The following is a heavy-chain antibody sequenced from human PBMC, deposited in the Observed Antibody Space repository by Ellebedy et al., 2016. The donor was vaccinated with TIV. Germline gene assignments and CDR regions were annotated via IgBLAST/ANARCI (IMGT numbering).Heavy chain of an antibody. CDR3: TRESFRYFDWDL. CDR1: GFTLSGYW. J-gene: IGHJ4*02. V-gene: IGHV3-74*01. CDR2: INTDGSST. D-gene: IGHD3-9*01. Sequence: GGSLRLSCVASGFTLSGYWMHWVRQVPGRGLMWLSRINTDGSSTSYADSVEGRFTITRDNAKKTLYLEMSSLRPEDTAVYYCTRESFRYFDWDLWGQGTLVTVSS.